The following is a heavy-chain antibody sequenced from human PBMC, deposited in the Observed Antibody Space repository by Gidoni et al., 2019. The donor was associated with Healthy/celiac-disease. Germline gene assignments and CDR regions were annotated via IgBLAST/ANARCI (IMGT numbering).Heavy chain of an antibody. V-gene: IGHV2-70*01. CDR3: ARFRRVGATSYYYGMDV. D-gene: IGHD1-26*01. Sequence: QVTLRESGPALVKPTQTLTLTCTFSVFSLSTSGMCVSWIRQPPGKALEWLALIDWDDDKYYSTSLKTRLTISKDTSKNQVVLTMTNMDTVDTATYYCARFRRVGATSYYYGMDVWGQGTTVTVSS. CDR2: IDWDDDK. J-gene: IGHJ6*02. CDR1: VFSLSTSGMC.